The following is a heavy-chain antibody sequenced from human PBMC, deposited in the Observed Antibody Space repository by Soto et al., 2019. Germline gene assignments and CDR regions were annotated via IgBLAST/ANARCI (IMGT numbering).Heavy chain of an antibody. J-gene: IGHJ5*02. CDR2: ISSSGSTI. CDR1: GFTFSDYY. CDR3: ARGFSPFRFDP. V-gene: IGHV3-11*01. D-gene: IGHD3-3*01. Sequence: GGSLRLSCAASGFTFSDYYMTWIRQAPGKGLEWLSYISSSGSTIYYADSVKGRFTISRDNAKNSLYLQMNSLRAEDTAVYYCARGFSPFRFDPWGPGALVTVSS.